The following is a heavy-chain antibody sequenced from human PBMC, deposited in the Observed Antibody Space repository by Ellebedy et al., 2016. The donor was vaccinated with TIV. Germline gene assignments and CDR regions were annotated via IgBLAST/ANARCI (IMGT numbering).Heavy chain of an antibody. J-gene: IGHJ2*01. V-gene: IGHV4-4*07. D-gene: IGHD1-14*01. Sequence: SETLSLXXTVSGGSFSSYYWSWIRQSAGKGLEWIGRIFMGGSISYNPSLKTRVTMSVDASTTQLSLNLSSVTAADTAVYFCARLRQSRDRSHWYFDLWGRGTLVTVSS. CDR1: GGSFSSYY. CDR2: IFMGGSI. CDR3: ARLRQSRDRSHWYFDL.